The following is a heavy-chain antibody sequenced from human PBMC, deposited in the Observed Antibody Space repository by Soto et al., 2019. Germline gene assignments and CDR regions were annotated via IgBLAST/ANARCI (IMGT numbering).Heavy chain of an antibody. CDR1: GGIFSTYA. CDR3: ARDRDAYGSGNYYNRSDF. CDR2: IIPLFGTP. J-gene: IGHJ4*02. D-gene: IGHD3-10*01. Sequence: QVQLVQSGAEVKKPGSSVTVSCKASGGIFSTYAIRWLRQAPGQGLERMGGIIPLFGTPNYAQRFQGRVTITADESTSTAYMELSRLRSEDTAVYYCARDRDAYGSGNYYNRSDFWGQGTLVTVSS. V-gene: IGHV1-69*01.